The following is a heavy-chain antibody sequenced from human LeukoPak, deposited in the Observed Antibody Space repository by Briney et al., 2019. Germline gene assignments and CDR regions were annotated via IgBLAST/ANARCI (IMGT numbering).Heavy chain of an antibody. Sequence: GGSLRLSCAAPGFTFSDYYMSWIRQAPGKGLEWVSYISSSSSYTNYADSVKGRFTISRDNAKNSLYLQMNSLRAEDTAVYYCARDLGNWNDEVGKDYWGQGTLVTVSS. CDR1: GFTFSDYY. J-gene: IGHJ4*02. CDR3: ARDLGNWNDEVGKDY. V-gene: IGHV3-11*06. CDR2: ISSSSSYT. D-gene: IGHD1-1*01.